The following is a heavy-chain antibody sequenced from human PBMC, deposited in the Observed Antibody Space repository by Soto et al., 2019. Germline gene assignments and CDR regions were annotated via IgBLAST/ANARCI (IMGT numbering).Heavy chain of an antibody. D-gene: IGHD6-6*01. Sequence: GGSLRLSCAASGFTFSSYAMSWVRQAPGKGLEWVSAISGSGGSTYYADSVKGRFTISRDNSKNTLYLQMNSLRAEDTAVYYCAKVAGVSSSSRDLGFDYWGQGTLVTVSS. CDR3: AKVAGVSSSSRDLGFDY. J-gene: IGHJ4*02. CDR1: GFTFSSYA. CDR2: ISGSGGST. V-gene: IGHV3-23*01.